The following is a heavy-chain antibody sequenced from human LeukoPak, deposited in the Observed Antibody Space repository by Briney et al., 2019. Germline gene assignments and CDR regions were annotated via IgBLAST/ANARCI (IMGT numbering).Heavy chain of an antibody. J-gene: IGHJ3*02. Sequence: GGSLRLSCVASGFSFRTHAIHWVRQAPGKGLEWIAFMSYDGDNKYYAESVKGRFTISRDTSKNTLYLQMNSLRAEDTAVYYCARDRVPLAAAAFDIWGQGTMVTVSS. CDR1: GFSFRTHA. CDR3: ARDRVPLAAAAFDI. D-gene: IGHD6-13*01. V-gene: IGHV3-30-3*01. CDR2: MSYDGDNK.